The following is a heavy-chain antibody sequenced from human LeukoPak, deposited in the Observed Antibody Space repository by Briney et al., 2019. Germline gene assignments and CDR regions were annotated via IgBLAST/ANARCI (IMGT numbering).Heavy chain of an antibody. D-gene: IGHD2-2*01. CDR1: GGSFSGYY. CDR3: ARGGDIVVVPAAARNYYYYMDV. Sequence: TWETLSLTCAVYGGSFSGYYWSWISQPPGKGLEWIGEINHSGSTNYNPSLKSRVTISVDTSKNQFSLKLSSVTAADTAVYYCARGGDIVVVPAAARNYYYYMDVWGKGTTVTVSS. CDR2: INHSGST. J-gene: IGHJ6*03. V-gene: IGHV4-34*01.